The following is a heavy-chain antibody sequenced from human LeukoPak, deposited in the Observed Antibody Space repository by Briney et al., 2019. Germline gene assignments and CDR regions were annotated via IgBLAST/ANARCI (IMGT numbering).Heavy chain of an antibody. CDR2: IYTSGST. D-gene: IGHD5-18*01. CDR3: ARDNGDTADWGY. V-gene: IGHV4-61*02. Sequence: SQTLSLTCTVSGGSISSGSYYWSWIRQPAGKGLEWIGRIYTSGSTNYNPSLKSRVTISVDTSKNQFSLKLSSVTAADTAVYYCARDNGDTADWGYWGQGTLVTVSS. J-gene: IGHJ4*02. CDR1: GGSISSGSYY.